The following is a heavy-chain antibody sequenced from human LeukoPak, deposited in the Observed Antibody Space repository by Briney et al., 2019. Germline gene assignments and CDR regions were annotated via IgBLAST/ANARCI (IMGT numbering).Heavy chain of an antibody. CDR1: GFTFSSYS. CDR2: ISSSSSYI. Sequence: GGSLRLSCAASGFTFSSYSMNWVRQAPGRGLEWVSSISSSSSYIYYADSVKGRFTISRDNAKNSLYLQMNSLRAEDTAVYYCARGEDIVATIGAGGSGGDYWGQGTLVTVSS. D-gene: IGHD5-12*01. CDR3: ARGEDIVATIGAGGSGGDY. J-gene: IGHJ4*02. V-gene: IGHV3-21*01.